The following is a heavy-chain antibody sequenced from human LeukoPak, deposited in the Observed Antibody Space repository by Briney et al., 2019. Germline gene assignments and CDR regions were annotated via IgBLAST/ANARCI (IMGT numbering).Heavy chain of an antibody. Sequence: GGSLRLSCAASGFTFSSYWMSWVRQAPGKGLEWVANIKQDGSEKYYVDSVKGRFTISRDNAKNSLYLQMNSLRAEDTAVYYCARDSAVAGTGFDYWGQGTLVTVSS. V-gene: IGHV3-7*03. CDR3: ARDSAVAGTGFDY. D-gene: IGHD6-19*01. J-gene: IGHJ4*02. CDR1: GFTFSSYW. CDR2: IKQDGSEK.